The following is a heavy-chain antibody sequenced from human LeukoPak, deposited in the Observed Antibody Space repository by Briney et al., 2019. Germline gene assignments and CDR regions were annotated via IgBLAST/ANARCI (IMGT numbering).Heavy chain of an antibody. Sequence: GRSLRLSCAASGFTFSSYGMHRVRQAPGKGLEWVAVISYDGSNKYYADSVKGRFTISRDNSKNTLYLQMNSLRAEDTAVYYCARRRFWSGYYNFDYWGQGTLVTVSS. CDR3: ARRRFWSGYYNFDY. CDR1: GFTFSSYG. D-gene: IGHD3-3*01. CDR2: ISYDGSNK. J-gene: IGHJ4*02. V-gene: IGHV3-30*03.